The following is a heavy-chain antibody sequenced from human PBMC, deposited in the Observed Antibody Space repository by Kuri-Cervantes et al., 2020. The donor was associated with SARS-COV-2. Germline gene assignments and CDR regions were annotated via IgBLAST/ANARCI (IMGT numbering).Heavy chain of an antibody. Sequence: LRLSCAISGDSVSSNSAAWNWIRQSPSRGLEWLGRTYYRSKWYNDYAVSVKSRITINPDTSKNQFSLQLNSVTPEDTAVYYCARAAWGALYYYYYMDVWGKGTTVTVSS. CDR2: TYYRSKWYN. V-gene: IGHV6-1*01. CDR1: GDSVSSNSAA. D-gene: IGHD1-26*01. J-gene: IGHJ6*03. CDR3: ARAAWGALYYYYYMDV.